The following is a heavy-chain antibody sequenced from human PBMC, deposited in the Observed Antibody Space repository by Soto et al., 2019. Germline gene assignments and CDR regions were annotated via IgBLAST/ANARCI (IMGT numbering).Heavy chain of an antibody. Sequence: ASVKVSCKTSGYTFTTFGITWVRQAPGQGLEWVGWISAHTGDTQYAKSVKDRVTMTTHTLTTTAYMELRNLKYDDTAMYFCARVYCDDGGFSGVDSHSWDHGTLITAPQ. CDR2: ISAHTGDT. J-gene: IGHJ5*01. V-gene: IGHV1-18*01. D-gene: IGHD2-21*01. CDR3: ARVYCDDGGFSGVDSHS. CDR1: GYTFTTFG.